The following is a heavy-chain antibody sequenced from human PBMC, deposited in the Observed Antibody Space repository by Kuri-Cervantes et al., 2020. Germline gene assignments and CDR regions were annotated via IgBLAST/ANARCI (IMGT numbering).Heavy chain of an antibody. V-gene: IGHV4-61*08. CDR1: GGSIDNYDYY. D-gene: IGHD1-7*01. CDR2: IHNSGST. Sequence: SETLSLTCTVSGGSIDNYDYYWTWIRQPPGQGLEWTGYIHNSGSTYYNPPLKSRVSISVDTSKNQFSLKLSSVTAADTAVYYCARVLIRSWYNWNYGIGHWFDPWGQGTLVTVSS. CDR3: ARVLIRSWYNWNYGIGHWFDP. J-gene: IGHJ5*02.